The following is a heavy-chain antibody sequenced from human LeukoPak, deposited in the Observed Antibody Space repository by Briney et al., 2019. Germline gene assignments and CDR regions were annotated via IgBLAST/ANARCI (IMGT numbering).Heavy chain of an antibody. CDR1: GYSFTGYY. D-gene: IGHD4-17*01. CDR2: INPNSGDT. Sequence: ASVKVSCKASGYSFTGYYMHWVRQAPGQGLEWMGWINPNSGDTKYAQKFQGRVTMTRDTSISTAYMELTRLRSDDTAVYYCARSGVTHDYGDYYFDYWGQGTLVTVSS. CDR3: ARSGVTHDYGDYYFDY. J-gene: IGHJ4*02. V-gene: IGHV1-2*02.